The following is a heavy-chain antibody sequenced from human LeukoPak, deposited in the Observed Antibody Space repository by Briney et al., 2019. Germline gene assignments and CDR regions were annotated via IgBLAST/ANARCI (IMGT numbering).Heavy chain of an antibody. CDR2: IWNDGSNE. CDR3: AKDAQRGFDY. Sequence: GGSLRLSCAASGFTFRHYGMHWVRQAPGEGLEWVAVIWNDGSNEYYADSVKGRFTISRDNFKNTVSLQMNSLRAEDTAVYYCAKDAQRGFDYWGQGTLVTVSS. J-gene: IGHJ4*02. CDR1: GFTFRHYG. V-gene: IGHV3-33*06.